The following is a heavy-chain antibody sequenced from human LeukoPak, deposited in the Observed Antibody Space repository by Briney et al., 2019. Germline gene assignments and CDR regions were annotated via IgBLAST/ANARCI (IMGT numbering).Heavy chain of an antibody. CDR3: ARVSSSSAFDFDY. Sequence: ASVKVSCKASGYTFASYDINWVRQATGQGLEWMGWMNPNSGNTGYAQKFQGRVTMTRNTSISTAYMELSSLRSDDTAVYYCARVSSSSAFDFDYWGQGTLVTVSS. CDR1: GYTFASYD. CDR2: MNPNSGNT. D-gene: IGHD6-6*01. J-gene: IGHJ4*02. V-gene: IGHV1-8*01.